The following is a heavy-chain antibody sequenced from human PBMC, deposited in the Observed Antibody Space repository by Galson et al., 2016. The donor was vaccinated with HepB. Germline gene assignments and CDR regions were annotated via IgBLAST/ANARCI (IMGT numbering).Heavy chain of an antibody. V-gene: IGHV3-30*03. CDR3: ATVDIGATPFGFGSSWYPPLDY. J-gene: IGHJ4*02. Sequence: SLRLSCAASGFTFRSYLMHWVRQTPGKGLEWVALISYDGSNKYYADSAKGRFTISRDNSKNTLYLQMKSLRPEDTAVYYCATVDIGATPFGFGSSWYPPLDYWGQGTLVTVSS. CDR1: GFTFRSYL. CDR2: ISYDGSNK. D-gene: IGHD5-12*01.